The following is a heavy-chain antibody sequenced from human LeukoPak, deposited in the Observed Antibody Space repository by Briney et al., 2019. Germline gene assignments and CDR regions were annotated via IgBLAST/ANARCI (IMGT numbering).Heavy chain of an antibody. CDR2: ISSSGDRT. CDR1: GFTFSTYA. V-gene: IGHV3-23*01. Sequence: GGSLRLSCAASGFTFSTYAMSWVRQAPGKGLEGASSISSSGDRTFYADSVKDRFTISRDNSENTLYLQMSRLRAEDTAVYYCAKDRPNYHESNGHYYRPNGDYWGQGTLVTVSS. CDR3: AKDRPNYHESNGHYYRPNGDY. D-gene: IGHD3-22*01. J-gene: IGHJ4*02.